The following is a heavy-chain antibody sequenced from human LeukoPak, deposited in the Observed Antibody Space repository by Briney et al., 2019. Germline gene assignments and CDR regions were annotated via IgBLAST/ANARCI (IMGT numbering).Heavy chain of an antibody. CDR2: IYTSGST. J-gene: IGHJ5*02. Sequence: SETLSLTCTVSGGSISSGSYYWSWIRQPAGKGLEWIGRIYTSGSTNYNPSLKSRVTISVDTSKNQFSLKLSSVTAADTAVYYCAREGLGNSSWGQGTLVTVSS. V-gene: IGHV4-61*02. CDR3: AREGLGNSS. D-gene: IGHD2/OR15-2a*01. CDR1: GGSISSGSYY.